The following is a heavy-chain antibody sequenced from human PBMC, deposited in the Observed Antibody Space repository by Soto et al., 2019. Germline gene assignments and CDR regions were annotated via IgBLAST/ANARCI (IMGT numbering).Heavy chain of an antibody. CDR1: GYTFTSYG. Sequence: ASVKVSCKASGYTFTSYGISWVRQAPGQGLEWMGWISAYNGNTNYAQMLQARVTMTTDTSTSTAYMELRSLRSDDTAVYYCARDGYFHDSSGYYIFDYWGQGTPVTVSS. CDR2: ISAYNGNT. D-gene: IGHD3-22*01. J-gene: IGHJ4*02. CDR3: ARDGYFHDSSGYYIFDY. V-gene: IGHV1-18*01.